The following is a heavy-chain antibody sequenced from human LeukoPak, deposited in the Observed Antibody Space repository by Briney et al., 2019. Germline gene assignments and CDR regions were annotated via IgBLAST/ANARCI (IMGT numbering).Heavy chain of an antibody. CDR2: ISSDGTNK. CDR3: AKDRGSSWFTPFDH. D-gene: IGHD6-13*01. CDR1: GFTFSSYG. Sequence: GGSLRLSCAASGFTFSSYGMHWVRQAPGKGLEWVAIISSDGTNKYYADSVKGRFTISRDNSKNTLYLQMSSLRAEDTAMYYCAKDRGSSWFTPFDHWGQGTLVTVSS. J-gene: IGHJ4*02. V-gene: IGHV3-30*18.